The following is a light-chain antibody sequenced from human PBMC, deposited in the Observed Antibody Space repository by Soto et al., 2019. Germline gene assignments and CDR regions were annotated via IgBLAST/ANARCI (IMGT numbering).Light chain of an antibody. CDR2: GAS. CDR1: QSVSSK. V-gene: IGKV3-15*01. Sequence: EIVLTQSPGTLSVSPGERATLSCRASQSVSSKLAWYQQKPGQAPRLLFYGASTGATGIPARFSGSGSETEFTLSICSLLSEDFAVYYCQQYNNWPGTFGQGTKVDIK. J-gene: IGKJ1*01. CDR3: QQYNNWPGT.